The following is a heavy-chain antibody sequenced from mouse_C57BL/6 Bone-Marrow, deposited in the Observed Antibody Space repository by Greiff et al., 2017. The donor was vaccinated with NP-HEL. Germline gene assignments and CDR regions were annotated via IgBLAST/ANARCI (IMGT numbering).Heavy chain of an antibody. CDR2: IYPRDGST. CDR1: GYTFTDHT. D-gene: IGHD2-3*01. Sequence: QVQLQQSDAELVKPGASVKISCKASGYTFTDHTIHWMKQRPEQGLEWIGYIYPRDGSTKYNEKFKGKATLTADKSSSTAYMQLNSLTSEDSAVYCCASGYDGYYYAMDYWGQGTSVTVSS. CDR3: ASGYDGYYYAMDY. V-gene: IGHV1-78*01. J-gene: IGHJ4*01.